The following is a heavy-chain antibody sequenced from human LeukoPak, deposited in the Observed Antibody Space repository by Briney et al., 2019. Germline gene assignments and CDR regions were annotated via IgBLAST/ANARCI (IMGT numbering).Heavy chain of an antibody. CDR1: GFTFSSYE. J-gene: IGHJ4*02. CDR3: ARVGVFSSSWLLH. V-gene: IGHV3-48*03. D-gene: IGHD6-13*01. Sequence: GGSLRLSCAASGFTFSSYEMNWVRQAPGKGLEWVSSISRSATTTYYADSVKGPFTLSTDNAKNSLYLQMTRLRAEETAVYFCARVGVFSSSWLLHWGQGTLVTVSS. CDR2: ISRSATTT.